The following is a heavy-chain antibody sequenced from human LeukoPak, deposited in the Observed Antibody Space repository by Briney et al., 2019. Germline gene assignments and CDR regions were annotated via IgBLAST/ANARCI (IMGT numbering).Heavy chain of an antibody. D-gene: IGHD6-19*01. J-gene: IGHJ1*01. CDR1: GFTFSSYA. CDR2: ISYDGSNK. Sequence: PGGSLRLSCAASGFTFSSYAMHWVRQAPGKGLEWVAVISYDGSNKYYADSVKGRFTISRDNSKNTLYLQMNSLRAEDTAVYYCANPPAGYDGGWYTWYFQHWGQGTLVTVSS. V-gene: IGHV3-30-3*01. CDR3: ANPPAGYDGGWYTWYFQH.